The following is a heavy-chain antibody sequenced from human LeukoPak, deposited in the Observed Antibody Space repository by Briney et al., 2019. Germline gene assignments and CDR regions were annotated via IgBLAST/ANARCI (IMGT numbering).Heavy chain of an antibody. CDR1: GYTFTSYY. D-gene: IGHD3-16*01. J-gene: IGHJ4*02. CDR2: TNPSGGST. Sequence: GASVKDSCKASGYTFTSYYMHWVPQAPGQGPEWMGITNPSGGSTSYAQKFQGRVTMTRDTSTSTVYMVLSSLRSEDTAVYYCASPGEKDYYFAYWGQGTLVTVSS. CDR3: ASPGEKDYYFAY. V-gene: IGHV1-46*01.